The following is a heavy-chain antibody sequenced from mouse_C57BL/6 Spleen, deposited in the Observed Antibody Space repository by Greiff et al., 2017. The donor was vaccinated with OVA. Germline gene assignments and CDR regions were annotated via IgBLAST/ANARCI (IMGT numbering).Heavy chain of an antibody. CDR2: IYPGNSDT. D-gene: IGHD1-1*01. Sequence: DVKLQESGTVLARPGASVKMSCKTSGYTFTSYWMHWVKQRPGQGLEWIGAIYPGNSDTSYNQKFKGKAKLTAVTSASTAYMELSSLTNEDSAVYYCYGSSYSPWFAYWGQGTLVTVSA. J-gene: IGHJ3*01. CDR1: GYTFTSYW. V-gene: IGHV1-5*01. CDR3: YGSSYSPWFAY.